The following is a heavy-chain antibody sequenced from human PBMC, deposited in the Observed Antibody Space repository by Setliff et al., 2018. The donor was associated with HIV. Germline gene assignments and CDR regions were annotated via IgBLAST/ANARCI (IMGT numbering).Heavy chain of an antibody. V-gene: IGHV3-53*05. Sequence: PGGSLRLSCAASGFTVSGNLMAWVRLAPGQGLEWVSGVHREGDTHYADSVRGRFTVSRDSSKNTVYLQMTSLRPEDTAVYYGAGRRADAASFDYWGQGTLVTVSS. CDR2: VHREGDT. D-gene: IGHD6-13*01. CDR3: AGRRADAASFDY. CDR1: GFTVSGNL. J-gene: IGHJ4*02.